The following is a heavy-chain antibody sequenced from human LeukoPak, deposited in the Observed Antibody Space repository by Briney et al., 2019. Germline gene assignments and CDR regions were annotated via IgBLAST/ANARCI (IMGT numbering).Heavy chain of an antibody. CDR2: IRYDGSTI. J-gene: IGHJ4*02. CDR3: ARAYSRESGYDFVFGY. Sequence: PGGSLRLSCAASGFTFSNAWMSWVRQAPGKGLEWVAVIRYDGSTIYYADSVKGRFTISRDDSKKTLYLQMDSLRAEDTAVYYCARAYSRESGYDFVFGYWGQGTLVTVSS. CDR1: GFTFSNAW. D-gene: IGHD5-12*01. V-gene: IGHV3-33*08.